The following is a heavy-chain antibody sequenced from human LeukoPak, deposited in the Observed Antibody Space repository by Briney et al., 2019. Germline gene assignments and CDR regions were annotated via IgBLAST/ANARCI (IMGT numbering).Heavy chain of an antibody. D-gene: IGHD6-19*01. CDR1: AGSISSTSYY. V-gene: IGHV4-39*01. CDR3: ARSSGWYYGY. Sequence: SETLSLTCTVSAGSISSTSYYWGWIRQSPGKGLEWIESIYYSGDTYYNPSLKSRVTISVDTSKNQFSLKVTSVTAADTAVYYCARSSGWYYGYWGQGSLVTVSS. CDR2: IYYSGDT. J-gene: IGHJ4*02.